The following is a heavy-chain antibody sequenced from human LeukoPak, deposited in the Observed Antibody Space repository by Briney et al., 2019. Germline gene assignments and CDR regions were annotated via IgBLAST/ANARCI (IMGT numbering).Heavy chain of an antibody. D-gene: IGHD3-3*02. CDR2: IYHSGSI. CDR1: GGSISSAGYS. CDR3: VRGQTSNDAFDI. V-gene: IGHV4-30-2*01. J-gene: IGHJ3*02. Sequence: SETLSLTCTVSGGSISSAGYSWNWIRQPPGKGLEWIGYIYHSGSIYYNPSLKSQATISVDRSKNQVSLKLSSVTAADTAVYYCVRGQTSNDAFDIWGQGTMVAVSS.